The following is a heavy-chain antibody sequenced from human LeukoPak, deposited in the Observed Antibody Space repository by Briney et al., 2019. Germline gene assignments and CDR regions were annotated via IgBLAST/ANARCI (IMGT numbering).Heavy chain of an antibody. J-gene: IGHJ4*02. V-gene: IGHV3-30*09. Sequence: PGGSLRLSCAASGFALRSYVTHWVRQAPGKGLEWVAVISYDGSNKSYADSVRGRFAISRDNSRNTLYLQVYSLSAEDTAIYFCARASGAASRGVDYWGQGTVVSVSS. CDR1: GFALRSYV. CDR3: ARASGAASRGVDY. D-gene: IGHD3-10*01. CDR2: ISYDGSNK.